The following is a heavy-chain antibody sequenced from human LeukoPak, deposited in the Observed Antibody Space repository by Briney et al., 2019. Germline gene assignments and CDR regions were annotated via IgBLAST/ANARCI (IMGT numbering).Heavy chain of an antibody. CDR2: ISGSGGST. D-gene: IGHD6-13*01. Sequence: QPGGSLRLSCAASGFTFSSYAMSWVRQAPGKGLEWVSAISGSGGSTYYADSVKGRFTISRDNSKNTLYLQMNSLRAEDTAVYYCAKDLVKQQLVPNVYYYYYGMDVWGQGTTVTVSS. V-gene: IGHV3-23*01. J-gene: IGHJ6*02. CDR1: GFTFSSYA. CDR3: AKDLVKQQLVPNVYYYYYGMDV.